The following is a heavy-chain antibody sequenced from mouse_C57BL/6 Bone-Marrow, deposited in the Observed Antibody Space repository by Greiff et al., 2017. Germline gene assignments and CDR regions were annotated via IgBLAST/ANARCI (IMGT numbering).Heavy chain of an antibody. CDR1: GYTFTSYW. D-gene: IGHD1-1*01. Sequence: VKLQQPGAELVKPGASVKLSCKASGYTFTSYWMHWVKQRPGQGLEWIGMIHPNSGSTNYNEKFKSKATLTVDKSSSTAYMQLSSLTSEDSAVYYCARCYGSSYDWFAYWGQGTLVTVSA. CDR3: ARCYGSSYDWFAY. V-gene: IGHV1-64*01. J-gene: IGHJ3*01. CDR2: IHPNSGST.